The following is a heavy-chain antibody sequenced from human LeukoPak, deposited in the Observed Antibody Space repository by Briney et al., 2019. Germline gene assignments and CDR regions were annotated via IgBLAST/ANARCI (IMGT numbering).Heavy chain of an antibody. CDR1: GFIFSNYA. V-gene: IGHV4-4*02. CDR2: IYHSGST. CDR3: ATHSRTEGY. J-gene: IGHJ4*02. Sequence: GSLRLSCVASGFIFSNYAMSWVRQPPGKGLEWIGEIYHSGSTNYNPSLKSRVTISVDKSKNQFSLKLSSVTAADTAVYYCATHSRTEGYWGQGTLVTVSS.